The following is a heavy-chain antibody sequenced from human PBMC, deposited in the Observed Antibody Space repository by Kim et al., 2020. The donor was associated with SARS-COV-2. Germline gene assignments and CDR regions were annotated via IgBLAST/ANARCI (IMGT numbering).Heavy chain of an antibody. CDR1: GGSISSYY. CDR2: IYYSGST. CDR3: ARHPFSVGSDY. Sequence: SETLSLTCTVSGGSISSYYWSWIRQPPGKGLEWIGYIYYSGSTNYNPSLKSRVTISVDTSKNQFSLKLSSVTAADTAVYYCARHPFSVGSDYWGQGTLVTVSS. V-gene: IGHV4-59*08. D-gene: IGHD2-15*01. J-gene: IGHJ4*02.